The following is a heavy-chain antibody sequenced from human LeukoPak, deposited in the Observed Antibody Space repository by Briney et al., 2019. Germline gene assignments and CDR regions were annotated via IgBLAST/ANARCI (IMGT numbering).Heavy chain of an antibody. J-gene: IGHJ4*02. CDR2: IYYSGST. D-gene: IGHD5-18*01. Sequence: PSEALSLTCTVSGGSISSYYWSWIRQPPGKGLEWIGYIYYSGSTNYNPSLKSRVTISVDTSKNQFSLKLSSVTAADTAVYCRARARGYSYGYPFDYWGQGTLVTVSS. CDR1: GGSISSYY. CDR3: ARARGYSYGYPFDY. V-gene: IGHV4-59*01.